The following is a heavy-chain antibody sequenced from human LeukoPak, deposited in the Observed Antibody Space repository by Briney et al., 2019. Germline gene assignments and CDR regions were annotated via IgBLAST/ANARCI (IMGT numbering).Heavy chain of an antibody. CDR2: INHSGST. CDR1: GGSFSGYY. V-gene: IGHV4-34*01. J-gene: IGHJ4*02. D-gene: IGHD3/OR15-3a*01. Sequence: SETLSLTCAVYGGSFSGYYWSWIRQPPGKGLEWIGEINHSGSTNYNPSLKSRVTISVDTSKNQFSLKLSSVTAADTAVYYCARWDWGFFEYWGQGTLVNVSS. CDR3: ARWDWGFFEY.